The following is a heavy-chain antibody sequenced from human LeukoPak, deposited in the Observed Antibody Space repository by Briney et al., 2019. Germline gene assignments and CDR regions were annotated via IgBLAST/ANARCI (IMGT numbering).Heavy chain of an antibody. V-gene: IGHV3-30*18. CDR1: GFTFSSYG. CDR3: AKDLYSYGTHFDY. D-gene: IGHD5-18*01. CDR2: ISYDGSNK. Sequence: GGSLRLSCAASGFTFSSYGMHWVRQAPGKGLEWVAVISYDGSNKYYADSEKGRFTISRDNSKNTLYLQMNSLRAEDTAVYYCAKDLYSYGTHFDYWGQGTLVTVSS. J-gene: IGHJ4*02.